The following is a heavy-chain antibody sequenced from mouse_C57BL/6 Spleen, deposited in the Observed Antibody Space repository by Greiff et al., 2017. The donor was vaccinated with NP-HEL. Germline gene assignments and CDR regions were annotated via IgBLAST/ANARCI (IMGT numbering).Heavy chain of an antibody. J-gene: IGHJ4*01. V-gene: IGHV1-54*01. CDR3: ARLAMDY. CDR1: GYAFTNYL. Sequence: QVQLQQSGAELVRPGPSVKVSCKASGYAFTNYLIGWVKQRPGQGLEWIGVINPGSGGTNYNEKFKGKATLTADKSSSTAYMQLSSLTSEDSAVYVWARLAMDYWGQGTSVTVSS. CDR2: INPGSGGT.